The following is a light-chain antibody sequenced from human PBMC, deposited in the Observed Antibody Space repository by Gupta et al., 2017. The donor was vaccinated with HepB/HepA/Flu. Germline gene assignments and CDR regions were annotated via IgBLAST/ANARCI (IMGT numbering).Light chain of an antibody. Sequence: AIRMTQSPSSFSASTGDRVTITCRASQGISSYLAWYQQKPGKAPKLLIYAASTLQSGVPSRFSGSGSGTDFTLTISCLQSEDFATYYCQQYYSYPLTFGGGTXVEIK. CDR1: QGISSY. CDR3: QQYYSYPLT. J-gene: IGKJ4*01. V-gene: IGKV1-8*01. CDR2: AAS.